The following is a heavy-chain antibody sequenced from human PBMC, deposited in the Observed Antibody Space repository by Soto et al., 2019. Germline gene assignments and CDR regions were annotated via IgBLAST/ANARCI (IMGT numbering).Heavy chain of an antibody. CDR1: GFTFSSYA. V-gene: IGHV3-30-3*01. J-gene: IGHJ4*02. D-gene: IGHD2-2*01. CDR2: ISYDGSNK. CDR3: ARDLTRGQLLPDY. Sequence: QVQLVESGGGVVQPGRSLRLSCAASGFTFSSYAMHWVRQAPGKGLEWVAVISYDGSNKYYADSVKGRFTISRDNSKNTLYLQMNSLRAEDTAVYYCARDLTRGQLLPDYWGQGTLVTVSS.